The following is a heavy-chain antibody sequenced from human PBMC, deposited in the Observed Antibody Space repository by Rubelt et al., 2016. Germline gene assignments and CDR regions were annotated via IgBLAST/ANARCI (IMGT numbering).Heavy chain of an antibody. CDR3: ARNHYSSSWYLNP. CDR2: INPSGGST. CDR1: GYTFTSYY. D-gene: IGHD6-13*01. V-gene: IGHV1-46*01. J-gene: IGHJ5*02. Sequence: QVQLVQSGAEVKKPGASVKVSCKASGYTFTSYYMHWVRQAPGQGLEWMGIINPSGGSTSYAQKFPGRVSMTRDTSTGTVYMELSSLRSEDTAVYYCARNHYSSSWYLNPWGQGTLVTVSS.